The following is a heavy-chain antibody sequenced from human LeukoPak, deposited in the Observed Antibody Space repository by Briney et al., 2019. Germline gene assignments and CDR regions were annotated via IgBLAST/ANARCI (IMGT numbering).Heavy chain of an antibody. CDR1: GGPISSSTYY. J-gene: IGHJ4*02. D-gene: IGHD5-24*01. CDR2: INYSGST. V-gene: IGHV4-39*02. CDR3: ARGGKEMATTNLDY. Sequence: SETLSLTCTVSGGPISSSTYYWGWIRQPPGKGLEWIGSINYSGSTYYNPSFKSRVTISVDTSKNHFSLKLSSVTAADTAVYYCARGGKEMATTNLDYWGQGTLVTVSS.